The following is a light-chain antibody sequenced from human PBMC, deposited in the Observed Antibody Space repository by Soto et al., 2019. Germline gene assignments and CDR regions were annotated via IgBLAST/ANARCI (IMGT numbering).Light chain of an antibody. V-gene: IGKV3-15*01. CDR3: QHYSTWLWT. CDR2: GAS. CDR1: QSVSSK. Sequence: EIVMTQSPATLSVSPGERATLSCGASQSVSSKLAWYQQKPGQGPRLLIYGASTRATGIPARFSGSGSETEFTLTISSLQSEDFAVYYCQHYSTWLWTFGQGTKVEIK. J-gene: IGKJ1*01.